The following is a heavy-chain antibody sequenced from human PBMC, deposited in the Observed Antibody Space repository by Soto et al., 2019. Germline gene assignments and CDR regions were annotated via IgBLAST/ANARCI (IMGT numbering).Heavy chain of an antibody. CDR2: IYPGDSDT. J-gene: IGHJ3*02. CDR3: ARMWSGYLIGDAFDI. CDR1: GYSFTSYW. Sequence: PGESLKISCKGSGYSFTSYWIGWVRQMPGKGLEWMGIIYPGDSDTRYSPSFQGQVTISAGKSISTAYLQWSSLKASDTAMYYCARMWSGYLIGDAFDIWGQGTMVTVSS. D-gene: IGHD3-3*01. V-gene: IGHV5-51*01.